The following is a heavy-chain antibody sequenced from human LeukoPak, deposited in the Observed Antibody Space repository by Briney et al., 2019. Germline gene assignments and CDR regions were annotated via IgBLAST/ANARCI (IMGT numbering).Heavy chain of an antibody. CDR2: INHSGST. CDR3: ARLGKYQLLTRPTPINYFDY. V-gene: IGHV4-34*01. D-gene: IGHD2-2*01. CDR1: GGSFSGYY. J-gene: IGHJ4*02. Sequence: SETLSLTCAVYGGSFSGYYWSWIRQPPGKGLEWIGEINHSGSTNYNPSLKSRVTISVDTSKNQFSLKLSSVTAADTAVYYCARLGKYQLLTRPTPINYFDYWGQGTLVTVSS.